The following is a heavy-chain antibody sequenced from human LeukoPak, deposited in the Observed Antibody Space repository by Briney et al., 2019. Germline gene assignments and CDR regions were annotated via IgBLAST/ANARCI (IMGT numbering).Heavy chain of an antibody. CDR2: MNPNSANT. Sequence: ASVKVSCKASGNTFTTYDINWVRQATGQGLEWMGWMNPNSANTGYAQKFQGSVTMTRNTSITTAYMELGSLRSEDTAVYYCARAFSSGYDSYAAFDLWGQGTMVTVSS. CDR3: ARAFSSGYDSYAAFDL. D-gene: IGHD5-12*01. J-gene: IGHJ3*01. CDR1: GNTFTTYD. V-gene: IGHV1-8*01.